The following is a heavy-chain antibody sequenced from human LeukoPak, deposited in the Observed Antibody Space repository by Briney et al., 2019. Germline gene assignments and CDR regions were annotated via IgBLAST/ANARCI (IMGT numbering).Heavy chain of an antibody. CDR3: AKGDGSGTCYNDY. CDR2: ISGSGGST. V-gene: IGHV3-23*01. J-gene: IGHJ4*02. CDR1: GFTFSSYA. D-gene: IGHD3-10*01. Sequence: GGSLRLSCAASGFTFSSYAMSWVRQAPGKGLEWVSAISGSGGSTYYADSVKGRFTISRDNSKNTLYLQMNSLRTEDTAVYYCAKGDGSGTCYNDYWGQGILVTVSS.